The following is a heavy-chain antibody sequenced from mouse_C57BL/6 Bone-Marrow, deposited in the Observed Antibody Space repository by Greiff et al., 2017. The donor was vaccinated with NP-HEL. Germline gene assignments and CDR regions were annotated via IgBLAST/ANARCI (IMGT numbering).Heavy chain of an antibody. J-gene: IGHJ2*01. CDR3: ASGITPCYFDY. CDR2: ISSGGSYT. D-gene: IGHD2-4*01. CDR1: GFTFSSYG. Sequence: DVQLVESGGDLVKPGGSLKLSCAASGFTFSSYGMSWVRQTPDKRLEWVATISSGGSYTYYPDSVKGRFPISRDNAKNTLYLQMSSLKSEDTAMYYCASGITPCYFDYWGQGTTLTVSS. V-gene: IGHV5-6*01.